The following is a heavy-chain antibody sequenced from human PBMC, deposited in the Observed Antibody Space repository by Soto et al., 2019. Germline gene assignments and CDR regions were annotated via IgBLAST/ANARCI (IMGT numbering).Heavy chain of an antibody. CDR2: ITDNGGST. V-gene: IGHV3-23*01. D-gene: IGHD2-15*01. Sequence: EVQLLESGGGLVQAGGSLRLSCAASGGTFSRDGMSWVRQAPGKGLEWVSLITDNGGSTYYADSVKGRFTISRDNTKNTLFLHMNSRRAEDAAVYYCAKERATPTAFDYWGQGALVTGSP. CDR1: GGTFSRDG. J-gene: IGHJ4*02. CDR3: AKERATPTAFDY.